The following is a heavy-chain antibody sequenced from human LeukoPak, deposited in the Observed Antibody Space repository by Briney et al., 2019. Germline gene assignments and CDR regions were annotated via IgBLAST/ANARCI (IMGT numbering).Heavy chain of an antibody. J-gene: IGHJ5*01. V-gene: IGHV1-8*01. CDR1: GYTFTSYD. CDR2: MNPNSGNT. CDR3: ATRLLYDSSGYIDS. Sequence: ASVKVSCTASGYTFTSYDINWVRQATGQGLEWMGWMNPNSGNTGYAQKFQGRVTMTRNTSISTAYMELSSLRSEDTAVYYCATRLLYDSSGYIDSWGQGTLVTVPS. D-gene: IGHD3-22*01.